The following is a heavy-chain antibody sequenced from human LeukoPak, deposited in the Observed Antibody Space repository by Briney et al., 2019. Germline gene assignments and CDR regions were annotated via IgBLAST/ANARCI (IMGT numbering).Heavy chain of an antibody. D-gene: IGHD6-6*01. CDR3: ARSKGSSFRSPFDY. Sequence: PGGSLRLSCAASGFTFSSYSMNWVRQAPGKGLEWVSSNSSSSSYIYYADSVKGRFTISRDNAKNSLYLQMNSLRAEDTAVYYCARSKGSSFRSPFDYWGQGTLVTVSS. J-gene: IGHJ4*02. V-gene: IGHV3-21*01. CDR2: NSSSSSYI. CDR1: GFTFSSYS.